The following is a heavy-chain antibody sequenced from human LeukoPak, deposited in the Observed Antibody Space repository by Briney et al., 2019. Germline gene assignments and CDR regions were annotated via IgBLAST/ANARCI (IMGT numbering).Heavy chain of an antibody. D-gene: IGHD3-9*01. J-gene: IGHJ4*02. Sequence: GGSLRLSCTASGFTFSSYYMSWVRHAPGKGLEWVSLIGGRIGGNDGRTHYADSVKARFTIARDNSKNPMFLQMNSLRADDTAVYYCVKDHGWLLYSWGQGTLVTVSS. V-gene: IGHV3-23*01. CDR3: VKDHGWLLYS. CDR1: GFTFSSYY. CDR2: IGGRIGGNDGRT.